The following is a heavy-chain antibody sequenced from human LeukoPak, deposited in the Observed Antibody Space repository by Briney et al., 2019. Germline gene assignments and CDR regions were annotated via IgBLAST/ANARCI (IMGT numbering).Heavy chain of an antibody. CDR1: GYSFTSYW. CDR2: IYPGDSDT. J-gene: IGHJ4*02. CDR3: ARRAYSSAWTPSY. D-gene: IGHD6-19*01. V-gene: IGHV5-51*01. Sequence: PGESLKISCQGSGYSFTSYWIGWVRQLPGKGLEWMGFIYPGDSDTRYSPSFQGQVTISADKTISTAYLQWSSLKASDTAIYYCARRAYSSAWTPSYWGQGTLVTVSS.